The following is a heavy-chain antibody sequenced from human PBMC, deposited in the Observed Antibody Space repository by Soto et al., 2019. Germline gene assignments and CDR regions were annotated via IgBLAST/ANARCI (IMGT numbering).Heavy chain of an antibody. D-gene: IGHD4-17*01. V-gene: IGHV4-39*01. CDR1: NGSISSRSSY. J-gene: IGHJ4*02. CDR3: GGQDYGAKGYYFEN. CDR2: IYYIGNT. Sequence: QLQLQESGSGLVKPSETLSLTCIVSNGSISSRSSYWGWSRQTPGKGLEWIGSIYYIGNTYYNPSLTSRVTISIDTSKTKFSLKMNSVTAADTAVYFCGGQDYGAKGYYFENWGQGALVTVSS.